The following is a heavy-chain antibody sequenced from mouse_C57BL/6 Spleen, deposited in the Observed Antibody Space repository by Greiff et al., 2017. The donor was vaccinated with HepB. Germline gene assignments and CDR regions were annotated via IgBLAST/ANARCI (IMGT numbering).Heavy chain of an antibody. CDR3: ARHRGYDYEWYFDV. V-gene: IGHV5-6*01. Sequence: DVHLVESGGDLVKPGGSLKLSCAASGFTFSSYGMSWVRQTPDKRLEWVATISSGGSYTYYPDSVKGRFTISRDNAKNTLYLQMSSLKSEDTAMYYCARHRGYDYEWYFDVWGTGTTVTVSS. J-gene: IGHJ1*03. CDR1: GFTFSSYG. D-gene: IGHD2-4*01. CDR2: ISSGGSYT.